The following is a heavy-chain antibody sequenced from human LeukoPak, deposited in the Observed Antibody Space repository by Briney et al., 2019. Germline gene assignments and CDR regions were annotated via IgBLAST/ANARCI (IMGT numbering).Heavy chain of an antibody. D-gene: IGHD6-19*01. J-gene: IGHJ4*02. CDR3: ARATRGVGGWYYFDY. Sequence: GASVKVSCKASGYTFTSYGISWVRQAPGQGLEWMGWISAYNGNTNYAQKLQGRVTMTTDTSTSTAYMELRSLRSDDTAVYYCARATRGVGGWYYFDYRGQGTLVTVSS. CDR1: GYTFTSYG. CDR2: ISAYNGNT. V-gene: IGHV1-18*01.